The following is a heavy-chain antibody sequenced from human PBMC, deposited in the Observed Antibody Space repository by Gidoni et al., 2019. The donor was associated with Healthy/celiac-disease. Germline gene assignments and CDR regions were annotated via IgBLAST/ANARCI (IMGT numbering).Heavy chain of an antibody. CDR2: INHSGST. D-gene: IGHD6-13*01. Sequence: QVQLQQWGAGLLKPSETLSLTCAVYGGSFSGYYWSWIRQPPGKGLEWIGEINHSGSTNYNPSLKSRVTISVDTSKNQFSLKLSSVTAADTAVYYCTYSSSWYGPAGFDYWGQGTLVTVSS. J-gene: IGHJ4*02. V-gene: IGHV4-34*01. CDR3: TYSSSWYGPAGFDY. CDR1: GGSFSGYY.